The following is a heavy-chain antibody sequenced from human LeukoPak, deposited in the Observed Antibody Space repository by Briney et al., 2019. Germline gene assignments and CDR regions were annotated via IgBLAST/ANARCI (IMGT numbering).Heavy chain of an antibody. Sequence: SETLSLTCAVYGGSFSGYYWSWIRQPPGKGLEWIGEINHSGSTNYNPSLKSRFTISVDTSKNQFSLKLSSVTAADTAVYYCARLGYCSSTSRYGGYYYYYMDVWGKGTTVTVSS. V-gene: IGHV4-34*01. D-gene: IGHD2-2*01. CDR3: ARLGYCSSTSRYGGYYYYYMDV. J-gene: IGHJ6*03. CDR1: GGSFSGYY. CDR2: INHSGST.